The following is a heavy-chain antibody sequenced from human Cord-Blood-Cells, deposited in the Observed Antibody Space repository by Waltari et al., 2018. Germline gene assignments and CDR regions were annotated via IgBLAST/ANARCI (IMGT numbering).Heavy chain of an antibody. Sequence: VQSGAEVKKPGESLKISCKGSGYSFTSYWIGWVRQMPGNALEWMGIIYPGNSDTRYSPSFQGQVTISADTSISTAYLQWSSLKASDTAMYYCASTRSADTAIFDYWGQGTLVTVSS. CDR1: GYSFTSYW. CDR2: IYPGNSDT. D-gene: IGHD5-18*01. CDR3: ASTRSADTAIFDY. V-gene: IGHV5-51*01. J-gene: IGHJ4*02.